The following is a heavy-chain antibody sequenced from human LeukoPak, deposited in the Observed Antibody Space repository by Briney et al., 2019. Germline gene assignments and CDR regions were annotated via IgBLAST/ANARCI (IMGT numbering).Heavy chain of an antibody. CDR1: GGSLRSYY. CDR2: IYTSGST. J-gene: IGHJ5*02. Sequence: PSETLSLICTVSGGSLRSYYWSWIRQPAAKGLEWIGRIYTSGSTNYTPSLKSRVTMSVDTSKNHFSLKLSSVTAADTAVYYCARGIAAVEPWGQGTLVTVSS. D-gene: IGHD6-13*01. CDR3: ARGIAAVEP. V-gene: IGHV4-4*07.